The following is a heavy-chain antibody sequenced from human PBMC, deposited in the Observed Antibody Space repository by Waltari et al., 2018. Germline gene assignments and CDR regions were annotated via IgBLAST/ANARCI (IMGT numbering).Heavy chain of an antibody. CDR3: AGNRRMDV. CDR1: GFTFNNYG. J-gene: IGHJ6*02. Sequence: QVQLVESGGGVLQPGKSLRLSCAASGFTFNNYGMHWVRQAPGKGLEWVAGRSYDGSQKYYRESVKGRFTISRDNSKNTLYLQMSSLRAEDTAVYYCAGNRRMDVWGQGTKVIVSS. CDR2: RSYDGSQK. V-gene: IGHV3-30*03.